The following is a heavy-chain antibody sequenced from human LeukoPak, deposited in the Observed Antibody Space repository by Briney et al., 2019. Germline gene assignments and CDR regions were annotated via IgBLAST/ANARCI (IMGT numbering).Heavy chain of an antibody. CDR3: AKGSEYSSSLLDY. Sequence: PGGSLRLSYAASGFTFSSYAMSWVRQAPGKGLEWVSAISGSGGSTYYADSVKGRFTISRDNSKNTLYLQMNSLRPEDTAVYYCAKGSEYSSSLLDYWGQGTLVTVSS. CDR1: GFTFSSYA. V-gene: IGHV3-23*01. CDR2: ISGSGGST. J-gene: IGHJ4*02. D-gene: IGHD6-6*01.